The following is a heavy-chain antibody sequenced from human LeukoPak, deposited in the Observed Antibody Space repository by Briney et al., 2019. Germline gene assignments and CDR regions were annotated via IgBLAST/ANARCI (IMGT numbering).Heavy chain of an antibody. V-gene: IGHV3-48*01. D-gene: IGHD6-19*01. J-gene: IGHJ4*02. Sequence: TGVSLRLSCAASGFTFSSYSMNWVRQAPGKGLEWVSYISSSSSTIYYADSVKGRFTISRDNAKNSLYLQMNSLRAEDTAVYYCARDRRLAFDYWGQGTLVTVSS. CDR3: ARDRRLAFDY. CDR2: ISSSSSTI. CDR1: GFTFSSYS.